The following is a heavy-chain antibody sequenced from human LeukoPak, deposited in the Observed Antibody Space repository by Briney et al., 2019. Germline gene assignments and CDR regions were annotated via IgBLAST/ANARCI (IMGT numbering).Heavy chain of an antibody. CDR2: INSDGTTT. D-gene: IGHD6-13*01. V-gene: IGHV3-74*01. CDR1: AFTFSSYW. J-gene: IGHJ4*02. CDR3: ARGYYSGSRIDY. Sequence: GGSLRLSCAASAFTFSSYWMHWVRQGPGKGLVWVARINSDGTTTSYADSVKGRFTISRDNARNTLYLQMNSLTADDTAVYYCARGYYSGSRIDYWGQGTLVTVSP.